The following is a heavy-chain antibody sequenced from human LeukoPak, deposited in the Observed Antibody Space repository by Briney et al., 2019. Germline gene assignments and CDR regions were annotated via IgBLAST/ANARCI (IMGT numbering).Heavy chain of an antibody. Sequence: SVKVSCKASGGTFSSYAISWVRQAPGQGLEWMGGIIPIFSTANYAQKFQGRVTITADESTSTAYMELSSLRSEDTAVYYCASLWFGELSAFDIWGQGTMVTVSS. CDR1: GGTFSSYA. J-gene: IGHJ3*02. CDR3: ASLWFGELSAFDI. V-gene: IGHV1-69*13. D-gene: IGHD3-10*01. CDR2: IIPIFSTA.